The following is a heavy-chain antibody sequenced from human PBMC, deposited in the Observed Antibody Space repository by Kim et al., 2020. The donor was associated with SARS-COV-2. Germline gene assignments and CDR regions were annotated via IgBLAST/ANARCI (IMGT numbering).Heavy chain of an antibody. Sequence: GTTNYNPSLKPRVAISVDKSKNQFSLRLNSVTAADTAVYYCARVGAGLDYWGQGTLVTVSS. CDR2: GTT. D-gene: IGHD3-16*01. CDR3: ARVGAGLDY. J-gene: IGHJ4*02. V-gene: IGHV4-34*01.